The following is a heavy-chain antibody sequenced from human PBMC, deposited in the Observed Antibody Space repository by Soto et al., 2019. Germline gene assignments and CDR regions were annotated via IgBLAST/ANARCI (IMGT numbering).Heavy chain of an antibody. J-gene: IGHJ5*02. V-gene: IGHV4-59*01. CDR1: GGSISSYY. CDR3: ARDRFAWKEGHWFDP. Sequence: SETLSLTCTVSGGSISSYYWSWIRQPPGKGLEWIGYIYYSGSTNYNPSLKSRVTISVDTSKNQFSLKLSSVTAADTAVYYCARDRFAWKEGHWFDPWGQGTLVTVSS. CDR2: IYYSGST. D-gene: IGHD1-1*01.